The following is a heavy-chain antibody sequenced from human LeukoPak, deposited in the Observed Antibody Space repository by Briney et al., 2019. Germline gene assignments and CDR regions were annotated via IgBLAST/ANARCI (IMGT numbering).Heavy chain of an antibody. CDR2: IYSSGST. Sequence: SETLSLTCTVSGCSITGYHWSWIRQPPGKGLEWIGYIYSSGSTEYNPSLKSRVTISVDTSKNQFSLKLSSVTAADTAVYYCAKTVGSGLLRYFDWRDAFDIWGQGTMVTVSS. J-gene: IGHJ3*02. CDR1: GCSITGYH. CDR3: AKTVGSGLLRYFDWRDAFDI. D-gene: IGHD3-9*01. V-gene: IGHV4-59*01.